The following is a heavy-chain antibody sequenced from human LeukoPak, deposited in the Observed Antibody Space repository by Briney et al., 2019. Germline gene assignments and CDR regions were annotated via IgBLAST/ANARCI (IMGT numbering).Heavy chain of an antibody. Sequence: ASVKVSCKVSGYTLTELSMHWVRQAPGKGLEWMGGFDPEDGETIYAQKFQGRVTMTEDTSTDTAYMELSSLRSEDTAVYYCARGIYYDFWSGYYRVAHTTPYFDYWGQGTLVTVSS. CDR1: GYTLTELS. V-gene: IGHV1-24*01. CDR2: FDPEDGET. CDR3: ARGIYYDFWSGYYRVAHTTPYFDY. D-gene: IGHD3-3*01. J-gene: IGHJ4*02.